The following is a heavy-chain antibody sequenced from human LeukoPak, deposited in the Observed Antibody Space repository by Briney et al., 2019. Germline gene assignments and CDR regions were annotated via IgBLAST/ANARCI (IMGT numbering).Heavy chain of an antibody. D-gene: IGHD3-10*01. CDR2: INHSGST. CDR1: GGSFSGYY. V-gene: IGHV4-34*01. Sequence: SETLCLTCAVYGGSFSGYYWSWIRQPPGKGLEWIGEINHSGSTNYNPSLKSRVTISVDTSKNQFSLKLSSVTAADTAVYYCARLYYYGSGSYYKALYYFDYWGQGTLVTVSS. CDR3: ARLYYYGSGSYYKALYYFDY. J-gene: IGHJ4*02.